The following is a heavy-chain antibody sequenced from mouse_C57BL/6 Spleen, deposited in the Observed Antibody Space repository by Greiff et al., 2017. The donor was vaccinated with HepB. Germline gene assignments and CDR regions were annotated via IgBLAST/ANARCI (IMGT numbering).Heavy chain of an antibody. D-gene: IGHD2-3*01. CDR3: ARLHDGYYLTFDY. Sequence: EVMLVESGGGLVKPGGSLKLSCAASGFSFSSYTMSWVRQTPEKRLEWVATISGGGGNTYYPDSVKGRFTISRDNAKNTLYLQMSSLRSEDTALYYCARLHDGYYLTFDYWGQGTTLTVSS. CDR2: ISGGGGNT. J-gene: IGHJ2*01. CDR1: GFSFSSYT. V-gene: IGHV5-9*01.